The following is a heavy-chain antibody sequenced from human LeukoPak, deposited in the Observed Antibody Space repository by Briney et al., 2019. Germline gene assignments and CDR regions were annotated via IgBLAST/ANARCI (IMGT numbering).Heavy chain of an antibody. D-gene: IGHD4-17*01. CDR1: GYTFTSYD. Sequence: GASVKVSCKASGYTFTSYDINWVRQATGQGLEWMGWMNPNSGNTGYAQKFQGRVTMTRNTSISTAYMGLSSLRSEDTAVYYCARVKDYGDYTWFDPWGQGTLVTVSS. V-gene: IGHV1-8*01. J-gene: IGHJ5*02. CDR2: MNPNSGNT. CDR3: ARVKDYGDYTWFDP.